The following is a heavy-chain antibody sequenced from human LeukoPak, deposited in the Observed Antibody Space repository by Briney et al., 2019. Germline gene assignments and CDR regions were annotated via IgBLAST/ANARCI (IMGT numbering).Heavy chain of an antibody. CDR2: IYYSGST. D-gene: IGHD2-2*01. V-gene: IGHV4-59*01. Sequence: SETLSLTCTVSGGSISSYYWSWIRQPPGKGLEWIGYIYYSGSTNYNPSLKSRVTISVDTSKNQFSLKLSFVTAADTAVYYCARGEGYCSSTSCYADAFDIWGQGTMVTVSS. CDR3: ARGEGYCSSTSCYADAFDI. CDR1: GGSISSYY. J-gene: IGHJ3*02.